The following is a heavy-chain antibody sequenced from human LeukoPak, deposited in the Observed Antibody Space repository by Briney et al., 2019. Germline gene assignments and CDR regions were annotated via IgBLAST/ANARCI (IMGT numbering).Heavy chain of an antibody. Sequence: SETLSLTCAVSGGSISSGGYSWSWIRQPPGKGLEWIGYIYHSGSTYYNPSLKSRVTISVDTSKNQFSLKLSSVTAADTAVYYCARIIRDYVWGSYRSGYFDYWGQGTLVTVSS. CDR2: IYHSGST. CDR1: GGSISSGGYS. CDR3: ARIIRDYVWGSYRSGYFDY. V-gene: IGHV4-30-2*02. D-gene: IGHD3-16*02. J-gene: IGHJ4*02.